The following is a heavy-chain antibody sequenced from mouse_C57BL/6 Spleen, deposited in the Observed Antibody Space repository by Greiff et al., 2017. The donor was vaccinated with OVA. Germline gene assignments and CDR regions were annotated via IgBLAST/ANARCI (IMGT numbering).Heavy chain of an antibody. V-gene: IGHV10-1*01. D-gene: IGHD2-4*01. Sequence: DVMLVESGGGLVQPKGSLKLSCAASGFSFNTYAMNWVRQAPGKGLEWVARIRSKSNNYATYYADSVKDRFTISRDDSESMLYLQMNNLKTEDTAMYYCVRQPIYYDGAMDYWGQGTSVTVSS. CDR3: VRQPIYYDGAMDY. J-gene: IGHJ4*01. CDR2: IRSKSNNYAT. CDR1: GFSFNTYA.